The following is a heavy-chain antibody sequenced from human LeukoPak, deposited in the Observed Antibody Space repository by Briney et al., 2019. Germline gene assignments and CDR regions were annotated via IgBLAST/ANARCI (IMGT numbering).Heavy chain of an antibody. Sequence: SETLSLTCAVYGGSFSGYYWSWIRQPPGKGLEWIGEINHSGSTNYNPPLKSRVTISVDTSKNQFSLKLSSVTAADTAVYYCARRMVRGVIAYYNWFDPWGQGTLVTVSS. CDR3: ARRMVRGVIAYYNWFDP. CDR2: INHSGST. CDR1: GGSFSGYY. D-gene: IGHD3-10*01. V-gene: IGHV4-34*01. J-gene: IGHJ5*02.